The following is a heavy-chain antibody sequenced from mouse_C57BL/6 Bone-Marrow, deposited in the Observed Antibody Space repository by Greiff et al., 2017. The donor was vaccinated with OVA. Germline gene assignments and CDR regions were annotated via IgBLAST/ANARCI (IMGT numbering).Heavy chain of an antibody. J-gene: IGHJ3*01. D-gene: IGHD1-1*01. CDR1: GYTFTSYW. CDR3: ARSGWYYGSSYEFAY. CDR2: IHPNSGST. V-gene: IGHV1-64*01. Sequence: VQLQQPGAELVKPGASVKLSCKASGYTFTSYWMHWVKQRPGQGLEWIGMIHPNSGSTNYNEKFKSKATLTVDKSSSTAYMQLSSLTSEDSAVYYCARSGWYYGSSYEFAYWGQGTLVTVSA.